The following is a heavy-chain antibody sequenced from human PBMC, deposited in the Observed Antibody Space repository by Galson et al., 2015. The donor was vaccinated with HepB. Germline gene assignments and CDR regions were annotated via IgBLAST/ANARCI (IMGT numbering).Heavy chain of an antibody. V-gene: IGHV4-39*02. CDR3: ARDAAFGGNSFDY. CDR2: IYYRGAT. Sequence: LSLTCTVSGVSINGNNFYWGWICQPPGKGLEWIGNIYYRGATYYNPSLKSRVIISVDTTKNQFSLRLNSVTAADTAVYFCARDAAFGGNSFDYWGQGTLVTVSS. D-gene: IGHD4-23*01. CDR1: GVSINGNNFY. J-gene: IGHJ4*02.